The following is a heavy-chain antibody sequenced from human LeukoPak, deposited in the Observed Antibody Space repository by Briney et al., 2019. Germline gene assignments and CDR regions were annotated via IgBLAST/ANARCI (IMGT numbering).Heavy chain of an antibody. J-gene: IGHJ4*02. CDR1: GYSFTSYW. CDR3: ARLPGHCSGGSCYFDY. D-gene: IGHD2-15*01. CDR2: IYTGDSDT. V-gene: IGHV5-51*01. Sequence: GESLKISWKGSGYSFTSYWIGWVRQMPGKGLEWMGIIYTGDSDTRYRPSFQGQVTISADKSISTAYLQRSSLKASDTAMYYCARLPGHCSGGSCYFDYWGQGTLVTVSS.